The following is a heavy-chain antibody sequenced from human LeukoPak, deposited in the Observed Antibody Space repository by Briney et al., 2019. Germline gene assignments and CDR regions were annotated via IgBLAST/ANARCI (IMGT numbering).Heavy chain of an antibody. J-gene: IGHJ3*02. D-gene: IGHD3-3*01. V-gene: IGHV3-11*01. CDR1: GFTFSDYY. CDR3: AKNSYDFWSGYYYHDAFDI. Sequence: KAGGSLRLSCAASGFTFSDYYMRWIRQAPGKGLEWVSYISSSGSTIYYADSVKGRFTISRDNAKNSLYLQMNSLRAEDTAVYYCAKNSYDFWSGYYYHDAFDIWGQGTMVTVSS. CDR2: ISSSGSTI.